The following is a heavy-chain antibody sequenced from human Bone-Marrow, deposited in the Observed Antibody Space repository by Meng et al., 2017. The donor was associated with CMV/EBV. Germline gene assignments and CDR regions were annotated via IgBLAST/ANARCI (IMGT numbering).Heavy chain of an antibody. D-gene: IGHD3-10*01. CDR1: GLTVSRNY. J-gene: IGHJ5*01. Sequence: GESLKISCAASGLTVSRNYMNWVRQAPGKGLEWVAVIYSGENTYYADSVKGRFSISRDNSKNTLYLQMNSVRDEDTAVYFCAKGRSHLWALFESWGQGTPVTVSS. CDR3: AKGRSHLWALFES. V-gene: IGHV3-66*01. CDR2: IYSGENT.